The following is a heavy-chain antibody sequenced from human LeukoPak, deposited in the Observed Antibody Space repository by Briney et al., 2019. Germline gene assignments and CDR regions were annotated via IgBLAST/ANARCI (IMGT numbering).Heavy chain of an antibody. V-gene: IGHV1-69*13. J-gene: IGHJ1*01. D-gene: IGHD5-18*01. CDR3: ARGEDTAMVSHYFQH. CDR2: IIPIFGTA. CDR1: GGTFSSYT. Sequence: ASVKVFCKASGGTFSSYTISWVRQAPGQGLEWMGGIIPIFGTANYAQKFQGRVTITADESTSTAYMELSSLRSEDTAVYYCARGEDTAMVSHYFQHWGQGTLVTVSS.